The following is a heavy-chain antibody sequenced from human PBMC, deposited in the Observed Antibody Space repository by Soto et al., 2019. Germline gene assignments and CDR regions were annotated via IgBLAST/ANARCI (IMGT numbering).Heavy chain of an antibody. CDR2: INHSGST. V-gene: IGHV4-34*01. D-gene: IGHD1-26*01. CDR1: GGSFSGYY. CDR3: ARAPRGGSYYVARHFDY. J-gene: IGHJ4*02. Sequence: SETLSLTCGVYGGSFSGYYWSWIRQPPGKGLEWIGEINHSGSTNYNPSLKSRVTISVDTSKNQFSLKLSSVTAADTAVYYCARAPRGGSYYVARHFDYWGQGTLVTVSS.